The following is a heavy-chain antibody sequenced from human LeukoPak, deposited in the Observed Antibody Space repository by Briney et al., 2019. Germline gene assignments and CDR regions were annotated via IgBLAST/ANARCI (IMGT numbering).Heavy chain of an antibody. Sequence: ASVKVSCTVSGYTLTELSMHWVRQAPGKGLERVGGFDPEDGETIYAQKFQGRVTMTEDTSTDTAYMELSSLRSEDTAVYYCATDPTDNYYYGMDVWGQGTTVTVSS. J-gene: IGHJ6*02. CDR3: ATDPTDNYYYGMDV. D-gene: IGHD3-9*01. CDR2: FDPEDGET. V-gene: IGHV1-24*01. CDR1: GYTLTELS.